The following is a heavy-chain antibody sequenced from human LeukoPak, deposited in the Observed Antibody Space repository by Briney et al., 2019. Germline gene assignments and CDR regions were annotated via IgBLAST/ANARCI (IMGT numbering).Heavy chain of an antibody. V-gene: IGHV3-23*01. D-gene: IGHD3-22*01. CDR1: GTTLSNYG. J-gene: IGHJ4*02. Sequence: GRSPRLSCAVSGTTLSNYGMSWVRQAPGKGLGWVAGISDSGGRTNYAHSVKGQFTISRDNPKNTLYLQMNSLRAEDTAVYFCAKRGVVIRVILVGFHKEAYYFDFWGQGALVTVSS. CDR3: AKRGVVIRVILVGFHKEAYYFDF. CDR2: ISDSGGRT.